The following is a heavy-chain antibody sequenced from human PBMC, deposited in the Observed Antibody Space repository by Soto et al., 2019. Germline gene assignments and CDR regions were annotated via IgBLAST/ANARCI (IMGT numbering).Heavy chain of an antibody. CDR2: IYYSGST. J-gene: IGHJ3*02. D-gene: IGHD3-22*01. CDR3: ATVPTYYYDRSGYANAFDI. CDR1: GGSINSGDYY. V-gene: IGHV4-30-4*01. Sequence: SETLSLTCTVSGGSINSGDYYWSWIRQPPGKGLEWIGYIYYSGSTYHNPSLKSRINISVDTSKNQFSLKLSSVTAADTAVYYCATVPTYYYDRSGYANAFDIWGQGTKVTVSS.